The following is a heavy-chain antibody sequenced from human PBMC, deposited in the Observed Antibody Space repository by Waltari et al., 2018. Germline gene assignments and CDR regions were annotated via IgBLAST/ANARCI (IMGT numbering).Heavy chain of an antibody. J-gene: IGHJ4*02. CDR3: ARDLYCSSTACYAPFDY. CDR2: ISGDGGAT. CDR1: GFSLSSHA. V-gene: IGHV3-64*01. Sequence: AASGFSLSSHAMHWVRQAPGKGLEYVSAISGDGGATYYSNSVKGRFTISRDNSKNTLYLQMGSLRAEDMAMYYCARDLYCSSTACYAPFDYWGQGTLVTVSS. D-gene: IGHD2-2*01.